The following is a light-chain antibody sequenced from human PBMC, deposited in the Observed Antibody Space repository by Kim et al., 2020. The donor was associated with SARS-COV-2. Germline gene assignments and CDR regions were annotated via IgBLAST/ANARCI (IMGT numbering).Light chain of an antibody. CDR1: SLRSYY. J-gene: IGLJ2*01. Sequence: VALGQTVRITCQGDSLRSYYATWYQQKPGQAPILVIYGKNNRPSGLPDRFSGSSSGNTASLTITGTQAGDEADYYCNSRDSNDNVVFGGGTKLTVL. V-gene: IGLV3-19*01. CDR3: NSRDSNDNVV. CDR2: GKN.